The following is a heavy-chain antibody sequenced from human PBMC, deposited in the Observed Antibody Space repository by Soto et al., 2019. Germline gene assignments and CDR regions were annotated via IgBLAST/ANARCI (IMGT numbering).Heavy chain of an antibody. Sequence: EVQLVESGGGLVQPGRSLRLSCAASGFTFDDYAMHWVRQAPGKGLEWVSGISWNSGSIGYADSVKGRFTISRDNAKNSLYLQMNSLRAEDTALYYCAKDKQGLWFGPNWGQGTLVTVSS. J-gene: IGHJ4*02. CDR2: ISWNSGSI. D-gene: IGHD3-10*01. CDR3: AKDKQGLWFGPN. V-gene: IGHV3-9*01. CDR1: GFTFDDYA.